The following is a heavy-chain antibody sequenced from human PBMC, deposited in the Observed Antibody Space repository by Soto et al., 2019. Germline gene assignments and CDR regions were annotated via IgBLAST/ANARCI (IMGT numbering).Heavy chain of an antibody. CDR1: GYTLTELS. CDR2: FDPEDGET. CDR3: ARSLTEGYCTITVCYTRPLYGMDV. V-gene: IGHV1-24*01. D-gene: IGHD2-2*02. Sequence: ASVKVSCKVSGYTLTELSMHWVRQAPGKGLEWMGGFDPEDGETIYAQKFQGRVTMTEDTSTDTAYMELSRLTSDDTAVYYCARSLTEGYCTITVCYTRPLYGMDVWGPGTTGT. J-gene: IGHJ6*02.